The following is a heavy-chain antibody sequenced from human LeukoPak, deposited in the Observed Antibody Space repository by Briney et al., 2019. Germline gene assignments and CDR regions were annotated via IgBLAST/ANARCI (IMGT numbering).Heavy chain of an antibody. CDR2: IYYSGST. Sequence: SETLSLTCTVSGGSISSYYWSWIRQPPGKGLEWIGYIYYSGSTNYNPSLKSRVTISVDTSKNQFSLKLSSVTAADTAVYYCARSSSGWYGYYFDYWGQGTLVTVSS. D-gene: IGHD6-19*01. CDR1: GGSISSYY. V-gene: IGHV4-59*01. CDR3: ARSSSGWYGYYFDY. J-gene: IGHJ4*02.